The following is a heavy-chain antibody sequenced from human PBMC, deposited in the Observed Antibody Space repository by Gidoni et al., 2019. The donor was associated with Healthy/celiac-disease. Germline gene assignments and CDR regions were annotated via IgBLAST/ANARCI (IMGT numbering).Heavy chain of an antibody. D-gene: IGHD3-22*01. V-gene: IGHV3-23*01. J-gene: IGHJ4*02. Sequence: EVQLLESGGGLVQPGGSLRLPCAASGSPFSSYAMSWVRQAPGKGLEWVSAISGSGGSTYYADSVKGRFTISRDNSKNTLYLQMNSLRAEDTAVYYCAKDRHYDSSGYPDYWGQGTLVTVSS. CDR3: AKDRHYDSSGYPDY. CDR2: ISGSGGST. CDR1: GSPFSSYA.